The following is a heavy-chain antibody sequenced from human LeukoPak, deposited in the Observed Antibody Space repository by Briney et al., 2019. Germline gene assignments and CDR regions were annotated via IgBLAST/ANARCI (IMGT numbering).Heavy chain of an antibody. J-gene: IGHJ4*02. D-gene: IGHD6-13*01. CDR3: ARGSGNIAAAGSFDY. Sequence: GGSLRLSCAASGFTVSTNYMSWVRQAPGKGLEWVSLIYSGGSTYHADSVKGRFTLSRDNSKNTLYLQMNSLRTEDTAVYYYARGSGNIAAAGSFDYWGQRALVTVSS. CDR2: IYSGGST. V-gene: IGHV3-66*02. CDR1: GFTVSTNY.